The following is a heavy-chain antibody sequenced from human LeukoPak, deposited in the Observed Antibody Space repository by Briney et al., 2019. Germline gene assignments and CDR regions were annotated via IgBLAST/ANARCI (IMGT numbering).Heavy chain of an antibody. D-gene: IGHD6-19*01. CDR3: ATSVAGRLDY. Sequence: GASVKVSCKASGYTFTSYGISWVRQAPGQGLEWMGWISAYNGNANYAQKLQGRVTMTTDTSTSTAYMELRSLRSNDTAVYYCATSVAGRLDYWGQGTLVTVSS. CDR1: GYTFTSYG. V-gene: IGHV1-18*01. CDR2: ISAYNGNA. J-gene: IGHJ4*02.